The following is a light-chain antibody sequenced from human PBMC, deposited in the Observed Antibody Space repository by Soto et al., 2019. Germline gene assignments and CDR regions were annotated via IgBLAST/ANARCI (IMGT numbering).Light chain of an antibody. CDR3: QYYNSYSEA. V-gene: IGKV1-5*03. CDR2: KAS. J-gene: IGKJ1*01. Sequence: DIQMTQSPSTLSASVGDKVTITCRASQTISSWLACYQQKPGKAPKILIYKASTLKSGVPSSFSGSGSGTEFTLTISRLQPDDFATDYCQYYNSYSEAFGQGTKVELK. CDR1: QTISSW.